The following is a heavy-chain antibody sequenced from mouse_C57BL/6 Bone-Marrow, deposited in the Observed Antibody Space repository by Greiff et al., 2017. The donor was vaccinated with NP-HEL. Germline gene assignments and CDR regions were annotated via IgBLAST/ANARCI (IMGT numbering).Heavy chain of an antibody. Sequence: EVKLVESGGGLVKPGGSLKLSCAASGFTFSSYAMSWVRQTPEKRLEWVATTSDGGSYTYYPDNVKGRFTISRDNAKNNLYLQMSHLKSEDTAMYYCARRGFYDGYYVGAMDYWGQGTSVTVSS. D-gene: IGHD2-3*01. J-gene: IGHJ4*01. CDR1: GFTFSSYA. CDR3: ARRGFYDGYYVGAMDY. CDR2: TSDGGSYT. V-gene: IGHV5-4*03.